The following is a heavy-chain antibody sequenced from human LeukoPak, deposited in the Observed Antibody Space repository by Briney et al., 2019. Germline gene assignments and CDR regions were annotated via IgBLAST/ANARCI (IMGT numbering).Heavy chain of an antibody. CDR3: ARHHSYCSGGSCYFFDY. CDR1: GYSFTSYW. Sequence: GESLKISCKGSGYSFTSYWISRVRQMPGKGLEWMGRIDPSDSYTNYSPSFQGHVTISADKSISTAYLQWSSLKASDTAMYYCARHHSYCSGGSCYFFDYWGQGTLVTVSS. D-gene: IGHD2-15*01. J-gene: IGHJ4*02. CDR2: IDPSDSYT. V-gene: IGHV5-10-1*01.